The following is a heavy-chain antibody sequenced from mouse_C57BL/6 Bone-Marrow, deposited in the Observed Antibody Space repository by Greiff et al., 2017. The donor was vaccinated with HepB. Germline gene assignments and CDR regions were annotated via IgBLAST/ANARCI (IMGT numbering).Heavy chain of an antibody. Sequence: QVQLQQPGAELVKPGASVKLSCKASGYTFTSYWMHWVKQRPGQGLEWIGMIHPNSGSTNYNEKFKSKATLTVDKSSSTAYMQLSSLTSEDSAVYYCARYPSTVVARDWGQGTTLTVSS. D-gene: IGHD1-1*01. J-gene: IGHJ2*01. V-gene: IGHV1-64*01. CDR2: IHPNSGST. CDR3: ARYPSTVVARD. CDR1: GYTFTSYW.